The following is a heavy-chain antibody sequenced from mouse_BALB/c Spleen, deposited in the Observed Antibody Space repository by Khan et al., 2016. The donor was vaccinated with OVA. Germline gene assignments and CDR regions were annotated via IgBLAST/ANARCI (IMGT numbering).Heavy chain of an antibody. D-gene: IGHD2-1*01. CDR2: ISSGSSTI. CDR1: GFTFSSFG. V-gene: IGHV5-17*02. CDR3: ARSGRNTHWYFDV. J-gene: IGHJ1*01. Sequence: EVELVESGGGLVQPGGSRKLSCAASGFTFSSFGMHWVRQAPKKGLEWVAYISSGSSTIYYVDIVKGRFTISRDHPKNTLFLQMTSLRSDDTATYYCARSGRNTHWYFDVWGAGTSVTVSS.